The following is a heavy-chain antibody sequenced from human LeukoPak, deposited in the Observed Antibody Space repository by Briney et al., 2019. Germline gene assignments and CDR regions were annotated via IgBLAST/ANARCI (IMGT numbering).Heavy chain of an antibody. CDR3: ARDCQQQLVLYYFDY. CDR2: IKPDSGGT. D-gene: IGHD6-13*01. V-gene: IGHV1-2*02. CDR1: VYTFTDYY. J-gene: IGHJ4*02. Sequence: GASVKVSCKASVYTFTDYYIHWVRQAPGQGLEWVGWIKPDSGGTTYPQKFQGRVTMTRDTSISTTYMELSRLTSDDTAVYYCARDCQQQLVLYYFDYWGQGTLVTVSS.